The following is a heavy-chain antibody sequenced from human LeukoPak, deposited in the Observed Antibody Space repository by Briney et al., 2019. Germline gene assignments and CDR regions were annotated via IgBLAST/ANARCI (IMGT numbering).Heavy chain of an antibody. D-gene: IGHD5-18*01. CDR2: INHSGST. CDR3: VRGYPLTGFDY. Sequence: PSETLSLTCTVSGGSISSGSYYWSWIRQPPVKGLEWIGEINHSGSTNYNPSLKSRVTISVDTSKNQFSLKLSSVTAADTAVYYCVRGYPLTGFDYWGQGTLVTVSS. J-gene: IGHJ4*02. CDR1: GGSISSGSYY. V-gene: IGHV4-39*07.